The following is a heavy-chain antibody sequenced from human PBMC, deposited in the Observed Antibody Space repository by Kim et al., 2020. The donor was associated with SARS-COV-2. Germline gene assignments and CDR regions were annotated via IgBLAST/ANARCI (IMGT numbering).Heavy chain of an antibody. J-gene: IGHJ6*02. CDR2: IYHSGST. CDR1: GGSFNDYF. Sequence: SETLSLTCAVYGGSFNDYFWSWIRQIPGKGLEWIGEIYHSGSTTYNPSLKGRVTISLDTSKNQFSLRLCSVTAADAAVYYCARGRRILNIISRVRGMDVWGQGTTVTVSS. CDR3: ARGRRILNIISRVRGMDV. V-gene: IGHV4-34*01. D-gene: IGHD3-10*01.